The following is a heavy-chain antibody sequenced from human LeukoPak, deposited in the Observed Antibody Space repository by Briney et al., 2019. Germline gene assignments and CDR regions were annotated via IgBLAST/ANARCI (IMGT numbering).Heavy chain of an antibody. V-gene: IGHV3-21*01. CDR2: ISYGYYI. J-gene: IGHJ2*01. CDR3: ARLMFIAVGNWYFDL. Sequence: WGSLRLSCAASGFTFSTFGMIWVRQAPGKGLEWISSISYGYYIYYADAVKARFTISRDNARNSLYPQMNSLRADDTAVYYCARLMFIAVGNWYFDLWGRGTLVTVSS. D-gene: IGHD6-19*01. CDR1: GFTFSTFG.